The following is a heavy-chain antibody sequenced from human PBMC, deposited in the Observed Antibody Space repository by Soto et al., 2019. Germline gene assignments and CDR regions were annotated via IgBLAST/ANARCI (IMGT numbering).Heavy chain of an antibody. V-gene: IGHV4-39*01. CDR3: VSGSYHLFDS. CDR2: IYYTGTT. D-gene: IGHD1-26*01. Sequence: PSETLSLTCTVSGGSISRNSYYWGWIRQLPGKGLEWIGSIYYTGTTYYNPSLKSRLTISVDTSKNQFSLKLSSLTAADTAVYSCVSGSYHLFDSWAQGTPVTVSS. J-gene: IGHJ4*02. CDR1: GGSISRNSYY.